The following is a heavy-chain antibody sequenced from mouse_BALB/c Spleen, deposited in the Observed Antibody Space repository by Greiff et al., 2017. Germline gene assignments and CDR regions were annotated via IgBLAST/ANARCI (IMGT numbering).Heavy chain of an antibody. D-gene: IGHD1-2*01. Sequence: VQLKESGPGLVQPSQSLSITCTVSGFSLTSYGVHWVRQSPGKGLEWLGVIWSGGSTDYNAAFISRLSISKDNSKSQVFFKMNSLQANDTAIYYCASPTATEPWFAYWGQGTLVTVSA. V-gene: IGHV2-2*02. J-gene: IGHJ3*01. CDR1: GFSLTSYG. CDR2: IWSGGST. CDR3: ASPTATEPWFAY.